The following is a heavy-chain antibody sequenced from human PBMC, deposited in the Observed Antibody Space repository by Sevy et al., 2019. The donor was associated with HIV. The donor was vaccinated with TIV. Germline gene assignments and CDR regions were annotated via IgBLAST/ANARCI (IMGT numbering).Heavy chain of an antibody. CDR1: GFTFSSYG. CDR3: AKDGSGSGWYFDY. Sequence: GGSLRLSCAASGFTFSSYGMHWVRQAPGKGLEWVAVISDDGNKKYYADSVKGRFTISRDNSKNTLYLQMNSLRAEDTAVYCCAKDGSGSGWYFDYWGQGTLVTVSS. J-gene: IGHJ4*02. D-gene: IGHD3-10*01. CDR2: ISDDGNKK. V-gene: IGHV3-30*18.